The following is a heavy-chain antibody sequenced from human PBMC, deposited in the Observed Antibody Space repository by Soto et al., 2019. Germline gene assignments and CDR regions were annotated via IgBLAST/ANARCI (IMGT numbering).Heavy chain of an antibody. D-gene: IGHD3-22*01. J-gene: IGHJ6*02. CDR2: INPNSGGT. CDR3: ARVAGDSSGYLYYYYGMDV. CDR1: GYTFTGYY. Sequence: GASVKVSCKASGYTFTGYYMHWVRQAHGQGLEWMGWINPNSGGTNYAQKFQGRVTMTRDTSISTAYMELSRLRSDDTAVYYCARVAGDSSGYLYYYYGMDVWGQGTTVTVS. V-gene: IGHV1-2*02.